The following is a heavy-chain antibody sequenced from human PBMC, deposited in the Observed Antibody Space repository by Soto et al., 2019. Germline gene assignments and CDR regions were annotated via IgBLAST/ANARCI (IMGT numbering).Heavy chain of an antibody. CDR1: GASIRSYY. D-gene: IGHD3-22*01. CDR3: ARLTSGYYANFDY. CDR2: IYYTGST. Sequence: SETLPLTCTVSGASIRSYYWSWVRQPPGKGLEWIGYIYYTGSTNYNPSLKSRVTISLDTSKNQFSLKLSSVTAADTAVYYCARLTSGYYANFDYWGQGTLVTVSS. V-gene: IGHV4-59*08. J-gene: IGHJ4*02.